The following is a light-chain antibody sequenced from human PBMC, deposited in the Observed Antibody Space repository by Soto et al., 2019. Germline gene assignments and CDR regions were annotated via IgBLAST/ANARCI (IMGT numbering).Light chain of an antibody. CDR1: QSLVYSDGHTY. V-gene: IGKV2-30*01. J-gene: IGKJ2*01. Sequence: DVVMTQSPLSLPVTLGQPASISCRSSQSLVYSDGHTYLNWFQQRPGQSPRRLIYKVSKRDSGVPDRFSGSGSGTDLPLKISRVEAEDVGVYYCMQGTHWPPYTFGQGTKLEIK. CDR3: MQGTHWPPYT. CDR2: KVS.